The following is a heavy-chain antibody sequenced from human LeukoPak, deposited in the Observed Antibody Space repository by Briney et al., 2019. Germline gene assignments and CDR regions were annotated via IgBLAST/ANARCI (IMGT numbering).Heavy chain of an antibody. CDR1: GFTFSSYG. CDR2: IRYDGSNK. CDR3: ARPSPPGDGYDPCDY. Sequence: GGSLRLSCAASGFTFSSYGMHWVRQAPGKGLEWVAFIRYDGSNKYYADSVKGRFTISRDNSKNTLYLQMNSLRTEDTAVYYCARPSPPGDGYDPCDYWGPGALVIVSS. V-gene: IGHV3-30*02. D-gene: IGHD5-24*01. J-gene: IGHJ4*02.